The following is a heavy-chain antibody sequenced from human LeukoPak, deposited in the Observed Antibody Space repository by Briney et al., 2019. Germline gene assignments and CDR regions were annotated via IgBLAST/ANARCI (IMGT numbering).Heavy chain of an antibody. D-gene: IGHD3-22*01. V-gene: IGHV3-30*02. Sequence: PGGSLGLSCAASGFTFSTYGMHWVRQAPGKGLEWVAFIRYDGSHKYYTDSVRGRFTISRDNSKNTLYLQMNNLRAEDTALYYCAKISGYYPFDYWGQGTLVTVSS. CDR2: IRYDGSHK. J-gene: IGHJ4*02. CDR3: AKISGYYPFDY. CDR1: GFTFSTYG.